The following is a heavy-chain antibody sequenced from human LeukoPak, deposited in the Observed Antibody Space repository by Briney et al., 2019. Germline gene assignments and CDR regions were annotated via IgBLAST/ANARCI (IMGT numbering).Heavy chain of an antibody. Sequence: ASVKVSCKASGYTFTGYYMHWVRQAPGQGLEWMGWINPNSGDTHYAQKFQGRVTMTRDTSISTAYMELSRLISDDTAVYYCARERLKWLAYHPDYWGQGTLVTVSS. CDR2: INPNSGDT. CDR1: GYTFTGYY. J-gene: IGHJ4*02. V-gene: IGHV1-2*02. D-gene: IGHD6-19*01. CDR3: ARERLKWLAYHPDY.